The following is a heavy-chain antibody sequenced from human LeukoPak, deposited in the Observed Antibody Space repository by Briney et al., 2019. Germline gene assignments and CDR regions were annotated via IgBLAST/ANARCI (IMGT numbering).Heavy chain of an antibody. J-gene: IGHJ4*02. Sequence: GGSLILSCAASGFTFSSYEMNWVRQAPGKGLEGVSYISSSGSTRHYADSVKGRFTISRDNAKKSLYLQMNSLRAEDTAVYYCARDNYDSSGYYFDWGQGTLVTVSS. CDR1: GFTFSSYE. V-gene: IGHV3-48*03. D-gene: IGHD3-22*01. CDR3: ARDNYDSSGYYFD. CDR2: ISSSGSTR.